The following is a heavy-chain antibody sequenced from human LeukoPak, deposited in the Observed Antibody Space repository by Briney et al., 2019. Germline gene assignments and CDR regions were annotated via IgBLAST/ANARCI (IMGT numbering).Heavy chain of an antibody. CDR1: GGSISSYY. J-gene: IGHJ5*02. CDR2: IYTSGST. D-gene: IGHD3-16*02. CDR3: ARDLFFVLDDYVWGSYRYEGWFDP. Sequence: SETLSLTCTVSGGSISSYYWSWIRQPAGKGLEWIGRIYTSGSTNYNPSLKSRVTMSVDTSKNQFSLKLSSVTAADTAVYYCARDLFFVLDDYVWGSYRYEGWFDPWGQGTLVTVSS. V-gene: IGHV4-4*07.